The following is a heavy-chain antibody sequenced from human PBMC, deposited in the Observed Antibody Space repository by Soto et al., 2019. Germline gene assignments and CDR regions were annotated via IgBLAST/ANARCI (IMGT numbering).Heavy chain of an antibody. Sequence: EVQLVESGGGLIQPGGSLRLSCAASGFTVSSNYMSWVRQAPGKGLEWVSVIYSGGTTYYADSMKGRFTISRDNSKNTLYLQMNSLRAEDTAVYYCARDPEDRLGLDWGQGTLVTVSS. CDR1: GFTVSSNY. CDR3: ARDPEDRLGLD. CDR2: IYSGGTT. J-gene: IGHJ4*02. V-gene: IGHV3-53*01. D-gene: IGHD3-3*01.